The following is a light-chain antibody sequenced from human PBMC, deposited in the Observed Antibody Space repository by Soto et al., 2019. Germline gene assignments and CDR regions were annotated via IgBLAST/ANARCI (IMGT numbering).Light chain of an antibody. J-gene: IGLJ1*01. CDR3: SSYTSSREV. CDR2: EVS. Sequence: QSVLTQPASVSGSPGQSITISCTGTSGDVGGYNYVSWYQQHPGKAPKLMIYEVSNRPSGVSNRFSGSKSGNTASLTISGLQAEDEADYYCSSYTSSREVFGTGTKVTV. CDR1: SGDVGGYNY. V-gene: IGLV2-14*01.